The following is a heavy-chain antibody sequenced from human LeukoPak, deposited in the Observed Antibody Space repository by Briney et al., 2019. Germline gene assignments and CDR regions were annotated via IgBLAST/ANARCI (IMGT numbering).Heavy chain of an antibody. CDR3: AGLVGRYSSGLYYYYFDY. J-gene: IGHJ4*02. V-gene: IGHV4-4*02. D-gene: IGHD3-22*01. CDR2: MYLSGTT. Sequence: SETLSLTYTVSGDSISSLDLWSWVRQPPGKGLEWIGEMYLSGTTHSNPSVKSRVTISIDKSKNQFFLNLSSVTAADTAVYYCAGLVGRYSSGLYYYYFDYWGQGTLVTVPS. CDR1: GDSISSLDL.